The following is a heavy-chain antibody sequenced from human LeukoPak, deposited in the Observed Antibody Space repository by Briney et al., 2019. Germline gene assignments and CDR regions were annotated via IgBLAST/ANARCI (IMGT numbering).Heavy chain of an antibody. CDR3: ARFHLQQLVRIGFDY. D-gene: IGHD6-13*01. CDR1: GGSISSYY. CDR2: IYYSGST. V-gene: IGHV4-59*08. Sequence: SETLSLTCTVSGGSISSYYWSWLRQPPGRGLEWIGYIYYSGSTNYNPSLKSRVTISVDTSKNQFSLKLSSVTAADTAVYYCARFHLQQLVRIGFDYWGQGTLVTVSS. J-gene: IGHJ4*02.